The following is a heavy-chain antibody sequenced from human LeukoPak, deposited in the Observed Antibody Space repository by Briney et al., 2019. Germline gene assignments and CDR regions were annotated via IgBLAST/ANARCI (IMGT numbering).Heavy chain of an antibody. J-gene: IGHJ4*02. CDR2: ISGSGAGT. D-gene: IGHD6-13*01. CDR1: GFTFSNYA. Sequence: GGSLRLSCAASGFTFSNYAMSWVRQAPGKGLEWVLGISGSGAGTYYEDSVKGRFTISRDNSKNTLYLQMNSLRADDTAVYYCAKRGIAAAASFDYWGQGTLVTVSS. CDR3: AKRGIAAAASFDY. V-gene: IGHV3-23*01.